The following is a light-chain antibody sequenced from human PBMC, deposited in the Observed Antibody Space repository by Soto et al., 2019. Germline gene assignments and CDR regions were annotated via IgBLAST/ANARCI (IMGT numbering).Light chain of an antibody. J-gene: IGKJ4*01. CDR3: QQYFTSPLT. V-gene: IGKV3-20*01. Sequence: EVVVTQSPGTLSLSPGESATLSCRASQSVSSNYLAWYQQKPGQAPRLLIYGVSTRATGIPDRFSGSGSGTDFSLAISRLEPEDFALYYCQQYFTSPLTFGGGTKVEIK. CDR2: GVS. CDR1: QSVSSNY.